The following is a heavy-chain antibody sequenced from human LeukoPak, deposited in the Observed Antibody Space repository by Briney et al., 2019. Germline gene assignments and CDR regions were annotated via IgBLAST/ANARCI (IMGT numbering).Heavy chain of an antibody. J-gene: IGHJ4*02. Sequence: GGSLRLSCAASGFTFSSYSMNWVRQAPGKGLEWVSSISSSSSYIYYADSVKGRFTISRDNAKNSLYLQMNSLRAEDTAVYYCARVAHNWNVLDYWGQGTLVTVSS. CDR3: ARVAHNWNVLDY. D-gene: IGHD1-1*01. V-gene: IGHV3-21*01. CDR1: GFTFSSYS. CDR2: ISSSSSYI.